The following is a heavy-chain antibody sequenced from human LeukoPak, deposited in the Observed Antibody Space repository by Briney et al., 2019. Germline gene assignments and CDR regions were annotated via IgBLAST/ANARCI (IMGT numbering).Heavy chain of an antibody. V-gene: IGHV1-46*01. J-gene: IGHJ4*02. CDR2: INPSGGST. D-gene: IGHD2-15*01. CDR3: ARATDIVVVVADFDY. Sequence: ASVKVSCKASGYTFTSYYMHWVRQAPGQGLEWMGIINPSGGSTSYAQKFQGRVTMTRDTSTSTVYMELSSLRSEVTAVYYCARATDIVVVVADFDYWGQGTLVTVSS. CDR1: GYTFTSYY.